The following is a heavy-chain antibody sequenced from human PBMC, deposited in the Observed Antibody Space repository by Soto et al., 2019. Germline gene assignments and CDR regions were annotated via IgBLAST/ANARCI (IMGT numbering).Heavy chain of an antibody. V-gene: IGHV3-23*01. CDR1: GFTFSSYG. CDR3: AKGMYSSSPG. D-gene: IGHD6-6*01. J-gene: IGHJ4*02. Sequence: PGGSLRLSCAASGFTFSSYGVSWVRQSPGKGLEWVSAISGSGGSTYYADSVKGRFTISRDNSKNTLYLQMNSLRAEDTAVYYCAKGMYSSSPGWGQGTLVTVSS. CDR2: ISGSGGST.